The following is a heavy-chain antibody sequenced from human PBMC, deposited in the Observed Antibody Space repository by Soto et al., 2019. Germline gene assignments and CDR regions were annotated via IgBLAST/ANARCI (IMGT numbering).Heavy chain of an antibody. CDR1: GYSFTTYG. Sequence: ASVKVPCKSSGYSFTTYGITWVRQAPGQGLEYIGWISTYNGNTDFAQKVQNRVTFTTDTSTNTAYMELRSLRPDDTAIYYCARAKVLITPNWFDPWGQGTLVTVSS. D-gene: IGHD3-22*01. J-gene: IGHJ5*02. V-gene: IGHV1-18*01. CDR3: ARAKVLITPNWFDP. CDR2: ISTYNGNT.